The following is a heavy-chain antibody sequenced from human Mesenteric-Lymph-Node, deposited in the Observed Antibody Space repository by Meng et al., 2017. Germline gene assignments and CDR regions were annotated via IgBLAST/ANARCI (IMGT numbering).Heavy chain of an antibody. J-gene: IGHJ4*02. CDR1: GYTFSSIG. D-gene: IGHD6-19*01. CDR3: ASALRLSSSGWSLDY. Sequence: GAYVIPPRATVQASCKASGYTFSSIGTSWLRPAPGQGHEWMGGIIPIFGTANDAQKFQGRVTITADKSTSTAYMELSSLRSEDTAVYYCASALRLSSSGWSLDYWGQGTLVTVSS. CDR2: IIPIFGTA. V-gene: IGHV1-69*06.